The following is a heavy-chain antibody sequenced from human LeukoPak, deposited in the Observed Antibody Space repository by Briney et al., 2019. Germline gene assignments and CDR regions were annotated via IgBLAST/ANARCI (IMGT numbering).Heavy chain of an antibody. CDR3: ARRLIVGATVAFDI. V-gene: IGHV4-30-4*01. CDR2: IYYSGST. Sequence: PSETLSLTCTVSGGSISSGDYYWSWIRQPPGKGLEWIGYIYYSGSTYYNPSLKSRVTMSVDTSKNQFSLRLNSVTAADTAVYYCARRLIVGATVAFDIWGQGTMVTVSS. D-gene: IGHD1-26*01. J-gene: IGHJ3*02. CDR1: GGSISSGDYY.